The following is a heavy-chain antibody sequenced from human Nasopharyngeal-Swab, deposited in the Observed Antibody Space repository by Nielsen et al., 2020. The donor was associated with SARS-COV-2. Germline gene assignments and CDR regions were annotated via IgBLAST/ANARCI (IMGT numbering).Heavy chain of an antibody. V-gene: IGHV3-9*03. D-gene: IGHD3-3*01. CDR1: GFTFDDYG. J-gene: IGHJ4*02. CDR3: AKATNARYDFWSGSFDY. Sequence: SLKISCAASGFTFDDYGMHWVRQAAGKGLEWVSGISWDGLIIGYADSVKGRFTISRDNAKNSLYLQMNSLRVEDMAFYYCAKATNARYDFWSGSFDYWGQGTLVTVSS. CDR2: ISWDGLII.